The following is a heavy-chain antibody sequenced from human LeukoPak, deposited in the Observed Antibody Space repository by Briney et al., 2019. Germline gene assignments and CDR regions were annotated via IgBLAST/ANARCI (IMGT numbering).Heavy chain of an antibody. J-gene: IGHJ4*02. CDR1: SGSISAYY. D-gene: IGHD5-24*01. CDR3: AREEMASRDYFDY. Sequence: SETLSLTCSVSSGSISAYYWSGVRQPPGKGLEWIGYIYYSGTTNYNPSLKSRVTISVDTSKNQFYLKLSSVTAADTAVYYCAREEMASRDYFDYWGQGTLVTVSS. V-gene: IGHV4-59*01. CDR2: IYYSGTT.